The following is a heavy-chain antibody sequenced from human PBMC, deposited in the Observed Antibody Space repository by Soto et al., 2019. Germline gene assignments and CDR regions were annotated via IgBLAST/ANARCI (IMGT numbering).Heavy chain of an antibody. CDR1: GFTFSSYW. J-gene: IGHJ4*02. Sequence: VGSLRLSCAASGFTFSSYWMSWDRQAPGKGLEWVANIKQDGSGKYYVDSVKGRFTISKDNARNSLYLQMNSLRAEDTAVYYCATVNYYYASGSSFDDWGQGTLVTVSS. V-gene: IGHV3-7*01. D-gene: IGHD3-10*01. CDR2: IKQDGSGK. CDR3: ATVNYYYASGSSFDD.